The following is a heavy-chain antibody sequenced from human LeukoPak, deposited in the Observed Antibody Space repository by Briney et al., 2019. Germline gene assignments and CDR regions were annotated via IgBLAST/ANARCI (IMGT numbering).Heavy chain of an antibody. J-gene: IGHJ4*02. Sequence: GESLKISCKGSGYSFTSYWIGWVRQMPGKGLEWMGIIYPDDSHTRYSPSFQGQITISADKSISTAYLQWSSLKASDTAMYYCAVFALTIPDFWGQGTLVSVSS. D-gene: IGHD1-1*01. CDR3: AVFALTIPDF. V-gene: IGHV5-51*01. CDR2: IYPDDSHT. CDR1: GYSFTSYW.